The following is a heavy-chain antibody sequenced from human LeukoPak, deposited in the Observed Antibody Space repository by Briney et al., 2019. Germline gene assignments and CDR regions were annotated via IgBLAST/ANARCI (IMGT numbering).Heavy chain of an antibody. D-gene: IGHD6-19*01. V-gene: IGHV5-51*01. CDR3: ARQKVAVAGTTNYYYYGMDV. Sequence: GESLKISCKGSGYSFTSYWIGWVRQMPGKGLEWMGIIYPGDSDTRYSPSFQGQVTISADKSISTAYLQWSSLKASDTAMCYCARQKVAVAGTTNYYYYGMDVWGQGTTVTVSS. CDR1: GYSFTSYW. J-gene: IGHJ6*02. CDR2: IYPGDSDT.